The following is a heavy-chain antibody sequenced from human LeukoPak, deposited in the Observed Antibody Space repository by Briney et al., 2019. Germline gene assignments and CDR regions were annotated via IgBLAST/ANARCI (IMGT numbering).Heavy chain of an antibody. CDR3: ARGQTWIQLWP. CDR2: IKQDGSEK. J-gene: IGHJ5*02. Sequence: PGGSPRLSCAASGFTFSNYWMTWVRQAPGKGLEWVANIKQDGSEKYYVDSVKGRFNISRDNAKNSLYLQMNSLRDEDTAVYYCARGQTWIQLWPRGQGTLVTVSS. V-gene: IGHV3-7*04. CDR1: GFTFSNYW. D-gene: IGHD5-18*01.